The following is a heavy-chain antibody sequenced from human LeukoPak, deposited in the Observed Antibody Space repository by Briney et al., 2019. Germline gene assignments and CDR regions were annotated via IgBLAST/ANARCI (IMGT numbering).Heavy chain of an antibody. Sequence: SETLSLTCTVSGGSISSYYWSWIRQPPGKGLEWIGYIYYSGSTNYNPSLTSRVTISVDTSKNQFPLKLGSVTAADTAVYYCARLFKLGTGAFDIWGQGTMVTVSS. CDR3: ARLFKLGTGAFDI. J-gene: IGHJ3*02. D-gene: IGHD7-27*01. CDR2: IYYSGST. V-gene: IGHV4-59*01. CDR1: GGSISSYY.